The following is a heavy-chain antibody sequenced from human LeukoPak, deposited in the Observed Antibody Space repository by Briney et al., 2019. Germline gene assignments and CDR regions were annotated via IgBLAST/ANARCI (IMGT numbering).Heavy chain of an antibody. D-gene: IGHD3-22*01. CDR2: ITGSSSFI. CDR1: GFTFSTSS. J-gene: IGHJ5*02. CDR3: ARNYDSSGYGYNWFDP. Sequence: GGYLRLSCAASGFTFSTSSMNWVRQAPGQGLEWVSSITGSSSFIYYADSVKGRFTISRDNAKNSLHLQMNSLRDEDTAVYYCARNYDSSGYGYNWFDPWGQGTLVTVSS. V-gene: IGHV3-21*01.